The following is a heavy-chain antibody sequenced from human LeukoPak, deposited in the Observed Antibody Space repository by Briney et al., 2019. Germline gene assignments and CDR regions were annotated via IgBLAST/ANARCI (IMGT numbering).Heavy chain of an antibody. V-gene: IGHV1-46*01. CDR2: INPSGGST. Sequence: GASVKVSCKASGYTFTIYYMHWVRQAPGQGLEWMGRINPSGGSTTYAQKLQGRVTMTSDTSTSTVYMELSSLRSEDTAVYYCARSAGGAFDIWGQGTMVTVSS. CDR3: ARSAGGAFDI. J-gene: IGHJ3*02. D-gene: IGHD3-16*01. CDR1: GYTFTIYY.